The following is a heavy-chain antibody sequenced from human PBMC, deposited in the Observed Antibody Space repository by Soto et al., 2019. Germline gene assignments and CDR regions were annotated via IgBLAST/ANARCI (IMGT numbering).Heavy chain of an antibody. CDR2: INHSGST. J-gene: IGHJ1*01. CDR3: ARGFYLRFSYFQH. D-gene: IGHD3-16*02. CDR1: GGSFSCYY. V-gene: IGHV4-34*01. Sequence: SETLSLTCDVYGGSFSCYYWSWIRQPPGKGRGWIGEINHSGSTNYNPSLKSRVTISVDTSKNQFSLKLSSVTAADTAVYYCARGFYLRFSYFQHWGRGTLVTVSS.